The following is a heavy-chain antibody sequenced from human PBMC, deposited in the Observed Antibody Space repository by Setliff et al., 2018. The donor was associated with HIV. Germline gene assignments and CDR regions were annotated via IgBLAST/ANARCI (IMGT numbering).Heavy chain of an antibody. CDR3: ARLGTDGSSWYMYYFDY. D-gene: IGHD6-13*01. V-gene: IGHV4-38-2*02. CDR2: IYHSGST. J-gene: IGHJ4*02. Sequence: SETLSLTCTVSGYSISSDYYWGWIRQPPGKGLEWIGNIYHSGSTYYNPSLKSRVTISVDTSKNQFSLKLSSVTAADTAVYYCARLGTDGSSWYMYYFDYWGQGTLVTVSS. CDR1: GYSISSDYY.